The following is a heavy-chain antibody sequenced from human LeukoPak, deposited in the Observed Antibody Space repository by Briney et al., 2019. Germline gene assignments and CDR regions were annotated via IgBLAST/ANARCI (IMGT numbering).Heavy chain of an antibody. D-gene: IGHD2-21*02. CDR1: GFTFNSYS. CDR2: ISSSSTYI. Sequence: PGGSLRLSCAASGFTFNSYSINWVRQAPGKGLEWVSSISSSSTYIYYADSVKGRFTISRDNSKNTLYLQMNSLRTEDTAVYYCASELFVVMTGLQDYWGQGTLVTVSS. J-gene: IGHJ4*02. CDR3: ASELFVVMTGLQDY. V-gene: IGHV3-21*04.